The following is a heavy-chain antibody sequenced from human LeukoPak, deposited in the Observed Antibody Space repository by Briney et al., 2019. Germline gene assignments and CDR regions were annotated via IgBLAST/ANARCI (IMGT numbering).Heavy chain of an antibody. D-gene: IGHD2-2*01. J-gene: IGHJ4*02. CDR3: ATAAGCSSTSCYEFDY. CDR1: GYTLTELS. CDR2: FDPEDGET. V-gene: IGHV1-24*01. Sequence: ASVKVSCKVSGYTLTELSMHWVRQAPGKGLEWMGGFDPEDGETIYAQKFQGRVTMTEDTSTDTAYTELSSLRSEDTAVYYCATAAGCSSTSCYEFDYWGQGTLVTVSS.